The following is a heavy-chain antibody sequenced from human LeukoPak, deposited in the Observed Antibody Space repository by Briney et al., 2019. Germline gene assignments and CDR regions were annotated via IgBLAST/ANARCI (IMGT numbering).Heavy chain of an antibody. D-gene: IGHD3-22*01. J-gene: IGHJ4*02. CDR2: INHSGST. V-gene: IGHV4-34*01. CDR1: GGSFSGYY. Sequence: SETLSLTCAVYGGSFSGYYWSWIRQPPGKGLEWIGEINHSGSTNYNPSLKSRVTISVDTSKNQFSLKLSSVTAADTAVYYCARVLDYYDSSGYSSYFDYWGQGTLVTVSS. CDR3: ARVLDYYDSSGYSSYFDY.